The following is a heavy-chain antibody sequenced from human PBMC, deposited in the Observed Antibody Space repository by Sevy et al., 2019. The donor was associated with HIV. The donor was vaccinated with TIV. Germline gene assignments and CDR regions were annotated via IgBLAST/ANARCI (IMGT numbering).Heavy chain of an antibody. CDR3: ARDSNSGYYYYYAMDV. Sequence: GGSLRLSCAASGFIFSNYAMHWVRQAPGKGLEWVAVISYDGINKYYADSVKGRFTISTDNSKNPLYVQMNSLRAEDTAVYYCARDSNSGYYYYYAMDVWGQGTTVTVSS. CDR1: GFIFSNYA. CDR2: ISYDGINK. D-gene: IGHD1-26*01. J-gene: IGHJ6*02. V-gene: IGHV3-30-3*01.